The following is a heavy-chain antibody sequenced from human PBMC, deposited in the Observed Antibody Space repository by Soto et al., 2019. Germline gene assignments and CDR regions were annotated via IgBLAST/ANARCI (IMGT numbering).Heavy chain of an antibody. Sequence: QVQLQESGPGLVKPSQTLSLTCTVSGGSISSGGYYWSWIRQDPGKGLEWIGYLYYSGVTYYNPSLKSRVTMSVYTSKNQCSLKLNSVTAADTAVYYCARVGRYYDSGVWGGYFEYWGQGTLVTVTS. CDR1: GGSISSGGYY. D-gene: IGHD3-22*01. J-gene: IGHJ4*02. V-gene: IGHV4-31*03. CDR3: ARVGRYYDSGVWGGYFEY. CDR2: LYYSGVT.